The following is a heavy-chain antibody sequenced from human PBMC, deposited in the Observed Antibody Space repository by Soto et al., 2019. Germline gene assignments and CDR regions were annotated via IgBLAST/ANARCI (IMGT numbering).Heavy chain of an antibody. Sequence: ASVKVSCKASGYTFTSYAMHWVRQAPGQRLEWMGWINAGNGNTKYSQKFQGRVTITRDTSAGTACMELSSLRSEDTAVYYCARDLKLAGVDYWGQGTLVTVSS. J-gene: IGHJ4*02. CDR3: ARDLKLAGVDY. D-gene: IGHD6-6*01. V-gene: IGHV1-3*01. CDR2: INAGNGNT. CDR1: GYTFTSYA.